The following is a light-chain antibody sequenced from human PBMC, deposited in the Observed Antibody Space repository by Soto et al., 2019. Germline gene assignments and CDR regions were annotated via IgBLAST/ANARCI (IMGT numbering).Light chain of an antibody. CDR2: GAS. CDR1: QSVSTSY. Sequence: IVWAQCRGTLYLSAVARATISCRASQSVSTSYLAWYQQKPGQAPRLLIYGASSRATGIPDRFSGSGSGTDFTLTISGLEPEDFAVYYCQQYGNPRGTFGQGTKVDIK. CDR3: QQYGNPRGT. J-gene: IGKJ1*01. V-gene: IGKV3-20*01.